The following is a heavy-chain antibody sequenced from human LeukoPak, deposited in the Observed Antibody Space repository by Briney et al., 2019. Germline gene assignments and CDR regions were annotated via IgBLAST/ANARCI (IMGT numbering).Heavy chain of an antibody. CDR2: ISYDGSNK. J-gene: IGHJ5*02. V-gene: IGHV3-30-3*01. CDR1: GFTFSSYA. Sequence: PGGSLRLSCAASGFTFSSYAMHWVRQAPGKGLEWVAVISYDGSNKYYADSVKGRFTISRDNSKNTLYLQMNSLRAEDTAVYYCARGTKLRRGTNWFDPWGQGTPVTVSS. CDR3: ARGTKLRRGTNWFDP. D-gene: IGHD4-17*01.